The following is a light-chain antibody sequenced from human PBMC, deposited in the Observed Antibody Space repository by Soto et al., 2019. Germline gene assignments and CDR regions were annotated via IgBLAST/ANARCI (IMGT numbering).Light chain of an antibody. J-gene: IGLJ2*01. CDR3: QAWDSSTAGGV. V-gene: IGLV3-1*01. CDR2: QDS. CDR1: KLGDKY. Sequence: SYELTQPPSVSVSPGQTASITCSGDKLGDKYASWYQQKPGQSPVLVIYQDSKRPSGIPERFSGSNSGNTATLTISGTQAMDEADYYCQAWDSSTAGGVFGGGTKVTVL.